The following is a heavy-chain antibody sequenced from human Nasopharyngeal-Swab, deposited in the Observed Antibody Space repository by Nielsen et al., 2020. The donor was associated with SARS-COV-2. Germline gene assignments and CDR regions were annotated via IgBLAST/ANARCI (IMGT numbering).Heavy chain of an antibody. CDR2: IYDSGST. D-gene: IGHD3-3*01. CDR1: GGSISSSSYY. V-gene: IGHV4-39*01. J-gene: IGHJ4*02. Sequence: SETLSLTCTVSGGSISSSSYYWGWIRQPPGKGLEWIGSIYDSGSTYYNPSLKSRVTISVDTSKNQFFLKLSSVTAADTAVYYCARRDGSWSGYYTDYWGQGTLVTVSS. CDR3: ARRDGSWSGYYTDY.